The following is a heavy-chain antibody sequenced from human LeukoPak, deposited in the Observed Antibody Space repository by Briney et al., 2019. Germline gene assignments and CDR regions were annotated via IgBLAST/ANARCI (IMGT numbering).Heavy chain of an antibody. Sequence: GGSLRLSCAASGFTFSTYTMNWVRQAPGKGLEWVSFISSSSSYMYYADSVKGRFTISRDNSKNTLYLQMNSLRAEDTAVYYCAKSAQSVIGWYGHYWGQGTLVTVSS. CDR1: GFTFSTYT. CDR3: AKSAQSVIGWYGHY. CDR2: ISSSSSYM. V-gene: IGHV3-21*04. D-gene: IGHD6-19*01. J-gene: IGHJ4*02.